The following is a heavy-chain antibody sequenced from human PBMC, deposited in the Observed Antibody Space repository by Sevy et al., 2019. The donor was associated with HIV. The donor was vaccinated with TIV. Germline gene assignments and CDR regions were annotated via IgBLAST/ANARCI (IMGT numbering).Heavy chain of an antibody. D-gene: IGHD6-13*01. CDR3: TRGGPNQQQLDYFDY. CDR2: IYYSGST. Sequence: SETRSLTCTVSRGSISTYYWTWIRQPPGKGLEWIGYIYYSGSTDYNPSLKSRVTMSIDTSKNQFSLKLRSVTAADTAVYYCTRGGPNQQQLDYFDYWGQGTLVTVSS. J-gene: IGHJ4*02. V-gene: IGHV4-59*01. CDR1: RGSISTYY.